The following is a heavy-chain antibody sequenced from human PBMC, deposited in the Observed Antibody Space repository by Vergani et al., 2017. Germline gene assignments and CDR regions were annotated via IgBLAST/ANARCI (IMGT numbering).Heavy chain of an antibody. CDR2: INHSGST. CDR1: GGSFSGYY. CDR3: ARVRQWLGYYGMGV. D-gene: IGHD6-19*01. Sequence: QVQLQQWGAGLLKPSETLSLTCAVYGGSFSGYYWSWIRQPPGKGLEWIWEINHSGSTNYNPSLKSPVTLSVDTSKNQFSLKLSSVTAADTDVYDCARVRQWLGYYGMGVWGQGTTVTVSS. V-gene: IGHV4-34*01. J-gene: IGHJ6*02.